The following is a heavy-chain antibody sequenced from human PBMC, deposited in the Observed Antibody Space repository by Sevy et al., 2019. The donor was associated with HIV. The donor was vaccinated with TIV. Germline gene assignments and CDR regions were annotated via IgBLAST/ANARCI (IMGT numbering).Heavy chain of an antibody. Sequence: ASVKVSCKASGYIFSNYNINWVRQAPGQGLEWMGWISADNGNTDYAQKVQGRVTMTTDTSTNTAYMELRSLRSDDTAVYYCARVSCGGDRYNAFDIWGQGTMVTVSS. V-gene: IGHV1-18*04. CDR1: GYIFSNYN. D-gene: IGHD2-21*02. CDR2: ISADNGNT. J-gene: IGHJ3*02. CDR3: ARVSCGGDRYNAFDI.